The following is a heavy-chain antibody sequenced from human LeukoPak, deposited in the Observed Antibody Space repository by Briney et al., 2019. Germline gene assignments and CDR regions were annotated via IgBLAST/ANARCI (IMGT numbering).Heavy chain of an antibody. CDR3: ARGRYCSSTSCYSNWYFDL. V-gene: IGHV4-39*07. CDR1: GGSISSITYY. D-gene: IGHD2-2*01. Sequence: SETLSLTCTVSGGSISSITYYWGWVRQPPGKGLEWIGSIYYTGSTYYNPSLKSLATTSVNSSKNHFSLKLSYVHGADTAVYYCARGRYCSSTSCYSNWYFDLWGRGTLVTVSS. J-gene: IGHJ2*01. CDR2: IYYTGST.